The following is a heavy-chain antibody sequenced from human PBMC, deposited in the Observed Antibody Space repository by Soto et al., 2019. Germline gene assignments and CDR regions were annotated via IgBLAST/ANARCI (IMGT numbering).Heavy chain of an antibody. J-gene: IGHJ6*02. D-gene: IGHD1-7*01. CDR3: ARVPITGTAWGMDV. V-gene: IGHV4-30-4*01. Sequence: SETLSLTCTVSGGSISSGDYYWRWIRQPPGKGLEWIGNIYYSGSTYYNPSLKSRVTISLDTSKNHFSLKLSPVTAADTAVYYCARVPITGTAWGMDVWGQGTTVTVSS. CDR2: IYYSGST. CDR1: GGSISSGDYY.